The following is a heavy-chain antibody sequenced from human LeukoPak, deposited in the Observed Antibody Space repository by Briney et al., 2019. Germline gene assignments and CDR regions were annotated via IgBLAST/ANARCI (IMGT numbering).Heavy chain of an antibody. CDR1: GYSVPSNNGA. V-gene: IGHV6-1*01. D-gene: IGHD3-9*01. J-gene: IGHJ4*02. CDR2: TYYRSKWYN. Sequence: SQTLSLTCAISGYSVPSNNGAWNWIRQSPSRGLEWLGRTYYRSKWYNDYAGSLMSRITISPDTSKNQFSLQVYSVTPEDTAVYYCARDVGTTGWHTYDFWGQGTLVTVSS. CDR3: ARDVGTTGWHTYDF.